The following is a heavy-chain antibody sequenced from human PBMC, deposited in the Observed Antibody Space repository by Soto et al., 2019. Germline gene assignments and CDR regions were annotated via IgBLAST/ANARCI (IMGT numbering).Heavy chain of an antibody. Sequence: PGGSLRLACAAFGFDFNKYAMTWVRQAPGKGLQWVSSITINGDSTYYADSVKGRFTTSRDNSKNTLYLQMNSLRADDTAVFYCAKDSPSYTTSPFYFDSWGQGTLVTVSS. CDR1: GFDFNKYA. CDR3: AKDSPSYTTSPFYFDS. V-gene: IGHV3-23*01. J-gene: IGHJ4*02. CDR2: ITINGDST. D-gene: IGHD2-2*02.